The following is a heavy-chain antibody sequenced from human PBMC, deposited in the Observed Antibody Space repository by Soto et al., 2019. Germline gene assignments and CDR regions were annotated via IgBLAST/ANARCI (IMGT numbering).Heavy chain of an antibody. CDR3: ARDRFGPMTL. Sequence: GGSLRLSCAASGFTFSSYAMHWVRQAPGKGLEWVAVISYDGSNKYYADSVKGRFTISRDNSKNTLYLQMNSLRAEDTAVYYCARDRFGPMTLWGQGTLVTVSS. CDR1: GFTFSSYA. CDR2: ISYDGSNK. V-gene: IGHV3-30-3*01. J-gene: IGHJ4*02. D-gene: IGHD3-10*01.